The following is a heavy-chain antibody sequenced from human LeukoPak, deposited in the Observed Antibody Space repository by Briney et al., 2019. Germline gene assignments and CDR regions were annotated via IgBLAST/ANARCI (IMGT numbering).Heavy chain of an antibody. CDR1: GGSISSGGYS. V-gene: IGHV4-30-2*01. CDR2: IYHSGST. CDR3: ARGLFMDV. Sequence: PSETLSLTCTVSGGSISSGGYSWSWIRQPPGKGLEWIGYIYHSGSTYYIPSLKSRVTISVDRSKNQFSLKLSSVTAADTAVYYCARGLFMDVWGQGTTVTVSS. J-gene: IGHJ6*02.